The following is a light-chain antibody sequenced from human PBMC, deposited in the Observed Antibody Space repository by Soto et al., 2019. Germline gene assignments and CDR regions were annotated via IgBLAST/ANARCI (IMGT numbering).Light chain of an antibody. CDR3: QQYNNWPLTWT. CDR1: QNIHTN. J-gene: IGKJ1*01. Sequence: EIVMTQSPATLSVSPVERATLSCRAGQNIHTNLAWYQQKPGQAPRLLIYGASTRATGIPARFSGSGSGTEFTLTISSLQSEDFAVYYCQQYNNWPLTWTFGQGTKVDIK. V-gene: IGKV3-15*01. CDR2: GAS.